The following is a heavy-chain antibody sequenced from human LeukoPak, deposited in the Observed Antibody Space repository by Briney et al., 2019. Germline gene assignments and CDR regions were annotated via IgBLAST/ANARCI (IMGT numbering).Heavy chain of an antibody. CDR3: ARDGYNYVLDC. CDR1: GFTFSSFW. CDR2: IKQDGSEK. Sequence: GGSLRLSCTTSGFTFSSFWMSWVRQAPGKGLEWVANIKQDGSEKYYVESVKGRFTISRDNAKNSLSLQMDSRRADDTAVYYCARDGYNYVLDCWGQGTLVTVSS. D-gene: IGHD5-24*01. J-gene: IGHJ4*02. V-gene: IGHV3-7*01.